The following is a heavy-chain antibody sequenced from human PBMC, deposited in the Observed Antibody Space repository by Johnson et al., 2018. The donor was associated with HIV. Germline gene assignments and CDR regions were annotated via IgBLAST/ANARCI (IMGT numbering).Heavy chain of an antibody. V-gene: IGHV3-13*01. CDR3: ARVEPQSRIAAAVTGAFDI. CDR1: GFTFSSYD. CDR2: IGTAGDT. D-gene: IGHD6-13*01. Sequence: VQLVESGGGLVQPGGSLRLSCAASGFTFSSYDMHWVRQETGKGLEWVSTIGTAGDTYYPGSVKGRLTISRDNFRNSLYLQMNSLRAEDTALYYCARVEPQSRIAAAVTGAFDIWGQGTMVTVSS. J-gene: IGHJ3*02.